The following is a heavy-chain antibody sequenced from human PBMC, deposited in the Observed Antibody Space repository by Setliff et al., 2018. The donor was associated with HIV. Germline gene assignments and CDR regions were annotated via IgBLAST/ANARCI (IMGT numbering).Heavy chain of an antibody. V-gene: IGHV4-39*07. CDR3: AIDPHYFDTSGHYSWFYFDY. J-gene: IGHJ4*02. CDR2: ISSSGST. CDR1: GGSMTSSNYY. Sequence: SETLSLTCTVSGGSMTSSNYYWGWIRQSPGRGLEWIVSISSSGSTTYHPSLRSRVTVSAATSKNQFSLKLTSVTAADTAVYFCAIDPHYFDTSGHYSWFYFDYWGQGTLGTVSS. D-gene: IGHD3-22*01.